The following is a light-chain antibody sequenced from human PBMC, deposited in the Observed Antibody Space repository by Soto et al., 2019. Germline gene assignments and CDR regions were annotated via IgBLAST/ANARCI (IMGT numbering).Light chain of an antibody. CDR1: QSLSSDS. J-gene: IGKJ2*01. V-gene: IGKV3-20*01. Sequence: IVLTQSPGTLSLAPGKGATLSCRTSQSLSSDSLAWYRQRLGQAPRLLIYGVSKRATGLPDRFSGGGSGTEFTLTITRLEPQDSAVYYCHQYGTSPPTFGQGTRLEIK. CDR2: GVS. CDR3: HQYGTSPPT.